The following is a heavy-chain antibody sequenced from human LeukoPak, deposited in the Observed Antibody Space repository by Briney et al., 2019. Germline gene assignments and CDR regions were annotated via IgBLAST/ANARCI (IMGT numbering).Heavy chain of an antibody. CDR2: INHSGST. CDR3: ARKRSGYCSSTSCYTGPTIYYYYGMDV. J-gene: IGHJ6*02. CDR1: GGSFSGYY. V-gene: IGHV4-34*01. D-gene: IGHD2-2*02. Sequence: SETLSLTCAVYGGSFSGYYWSWIRQPPGKGLEWIGEINHSGSTNYNPPLKSRVTISVDTSKNQFSLKLSSVTAADTAVYYCARKRSGYCSSTSCYTGPTIYYYYGMDVWGQGTTVTVSS.